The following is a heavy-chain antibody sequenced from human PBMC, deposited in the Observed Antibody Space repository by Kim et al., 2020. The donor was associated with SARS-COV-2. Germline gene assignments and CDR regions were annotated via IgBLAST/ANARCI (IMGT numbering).Heavy chain of an antibody. Sequence: SVKVSCKASGGTFSSYAISWVRQAPGQGLEWMGGIIPIFGTANYAQKFQGRVTITADESTSTAYMELSSLRSEDTAVYYCARSNPDGYNYIAGEYYFDYWGQGTLVTVSS. CDR2: IIPIFGTA. V-gene: IGHV1-69*13. J-gene: IGHJ4*02. CDR3: ARSNPDGYNYIAGEYYFDY. CDR1: GGTFSSYA. D-gene: IGHD5-12*01.